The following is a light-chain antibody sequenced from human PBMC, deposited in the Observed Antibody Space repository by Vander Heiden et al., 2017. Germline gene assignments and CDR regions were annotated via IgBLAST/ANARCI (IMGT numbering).Light chain of an antibody. J-gene: IGLJ2*01. CDR2: GKN. CDR1: SFGSYY. CDR3: NSRDSSSNPHVV. V-gene: IGLV3-19*01. Sequence: SSELTQDPAVSVALGQTARITGQGDSFGSYYASWYQQKPGQAPVLVIYGKNNRPSGIPDRFSGSRSGNTASLTITGAQAEDEADYYCNSRDSSSNPHVVFGGGTKLTGL.